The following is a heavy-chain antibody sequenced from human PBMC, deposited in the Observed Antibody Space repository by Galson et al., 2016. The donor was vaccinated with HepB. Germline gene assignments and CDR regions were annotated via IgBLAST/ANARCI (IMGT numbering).Heavy chain of an antibody. CDR2: IFPSDSET. J-gene: IGHJ4*02. Sequence: QSGAEVKKPGESLKISCKASGYTFTDYWIGWVRQMPGKGLEWIGIIFPSDSETRYSPSIQGQVTISADKFVSTAYLQWSSLKVSDTAMYYCARPPLVGAADPFDFCGQGTLVTVSS. D-gene: IGHD2-15*01. CDR3: ARPPLVGAADPFDF. V-gene: IGHV5-51*01. CDR1: GYTFTDYW.